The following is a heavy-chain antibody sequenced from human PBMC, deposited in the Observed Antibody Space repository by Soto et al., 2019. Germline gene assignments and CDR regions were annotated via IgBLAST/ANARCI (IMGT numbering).Heavy chain of an antibody. CDR1: GFTFSSYS. J-gene: IGHJ6*02. D-gene: IGHD6-13*01. Sequence: EVQLVESGGGLVKPGGSLRLSCAASGFTFSSYSMNWVRQAPGKGLEWVSSISSSSSYIYYTDSVKGRFTISRDNAKNSLYLQMNSLRAEDTAVYYCARDGAAADYYYGMDVWGQGTTVTVSS. CDR2: ISSSSSYI. V-gene: IGHV3-21*01. CDR3: ARDGAAADYYYGMDV.